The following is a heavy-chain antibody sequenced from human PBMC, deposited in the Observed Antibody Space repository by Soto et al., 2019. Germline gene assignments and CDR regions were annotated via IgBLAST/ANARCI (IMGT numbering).Heavy chain of an antibody. V-gene: IGHV1-69*01. CDR3: ARDRDDYGSGNYYNRIDF. D-gene: IGHD3-10*01. CDR2: IIPIFGTP. CDR1: GGIFSTYA. J-gene: IGHJ4*02. Sequence: QVQLVQSGAEVKKPGSSVKVSCKASGGIFSTYAISWLRQAPGQGLEWMGAIIPIFGTPNYAQRFQGRDTITADESTSTAYMELSRLRSEDTAVYYCARDRDDYGSGNYYNRIDFWGQGTLVTVSS.